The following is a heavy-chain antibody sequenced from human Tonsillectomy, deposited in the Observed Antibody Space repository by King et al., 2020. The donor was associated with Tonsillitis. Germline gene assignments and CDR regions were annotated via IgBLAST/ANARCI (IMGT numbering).Heavy chain of an antibody. V-gene: IGHV1-69*09. CDR2: IIPILGIA. CDR3: GRGDGYRPVDY. D-gene: IGHD5-24*01. J-gene: IGHJ4*02. Sequence: VQLVESGAEVKKPESSVKVSCKASGGTFSSYAISWVRQAPGQGLEWMGRIIPILGIANYAQKFQGRVTITADKSTSTAYMELSSLRSEDTAVYYCGRGDGYRPVDYWGQGTLVTVSS. CDR1: GGTFSSYA.